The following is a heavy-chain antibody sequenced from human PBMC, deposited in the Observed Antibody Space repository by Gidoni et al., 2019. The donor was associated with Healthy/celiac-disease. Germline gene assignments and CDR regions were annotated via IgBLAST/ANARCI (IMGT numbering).Heavy chain of an antibody. CDR1: GFTFSSYG. Sequence: QVQLVESGGGVVQPGRSLRLSCAASGFTFSSYGMHWVRQAPGKGLEWVAVIWYDGSNKYYADSVKGRFTISKDNSKNTLYLQMNSLRAEDTAVYYCAREGRAARRGWFDPWGQGTLVTVSS. V-gene: IGHV3-33*01. J-gene: IGHJ5*02. CDR3: AREGRAARRGWFDP. D-gene: IGHD6-6*01. CDR2: IWYDGSNK.